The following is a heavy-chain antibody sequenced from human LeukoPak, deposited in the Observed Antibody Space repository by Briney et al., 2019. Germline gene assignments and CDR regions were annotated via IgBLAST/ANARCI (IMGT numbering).Heavy chain of an antibody. Sequence: GESLRISCKGFGYSFTNYWIGWVRQMPGKGLEWMGIIYPSDSDTRYSPSFQGQVTISADKSISTAYLQWSSLKASDTAMYYCAICRDGYNYCYFDSWGQGTLVTVSS. CDR1: GYSFTNYW. D-gene: IGHD5-24*01. J-gene: IGHJ4*02. CDR2: IYPSDSDT. V-gene: IGHV5-51*01. CDR3: AICRDGYNYCYFDS.